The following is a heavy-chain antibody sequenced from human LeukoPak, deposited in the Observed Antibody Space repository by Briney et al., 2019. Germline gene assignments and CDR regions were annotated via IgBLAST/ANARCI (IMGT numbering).Heavy chain of an antibody. CDR2: INPNSGGT. D-gene: IGHD6-13*01. CDR3: ARVGRGEQQLDY. J-gene: IGHJ4*02. Sequence: ASLKVSCKASGYTFTGSYMHWVRQAPGQGLEWMGWINPNSGGTNYAQKLQGWVTMTRDTSISTAYMELSRLRSDDTAVYYCARVGRGEQQLDYWGQGTLVTVSS. V-gene: IGHV1-2*04. CDR1: GYTFTGSY.